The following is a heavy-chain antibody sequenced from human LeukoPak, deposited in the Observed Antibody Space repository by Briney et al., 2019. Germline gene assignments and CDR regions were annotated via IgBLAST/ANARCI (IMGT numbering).Heavy chain of an antibody. V-gene: IGHV3-23*01. J-gene: IGHJ4*02. CDR3: AKGPYPHPTSPDY. D-gene: IGHD1-1*01. CDR2: ISGSGGST. Sequence: GGSLRLSCAASGFTFSSYAMSWVRQAPGKGLEWVSAISGSGGSTYYADSVKGRFTISRDNSKNTLYLQMNSLRAEDTTVYYCAKGPYPHPTSPDYWGQGTLVTVSS. CDR1: GFTFSSYA.